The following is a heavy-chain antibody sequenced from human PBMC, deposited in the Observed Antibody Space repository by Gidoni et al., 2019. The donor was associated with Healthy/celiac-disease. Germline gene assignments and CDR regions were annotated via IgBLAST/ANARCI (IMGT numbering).Heavy chain of an antibody. CDR2: ISSSGSTI. Sequence: EVQLVESGGGLVQPGGSLRLSCAASGFTFRSYEMNWVRQAPGKGLEWVSYISSSGSTIYYADSVKGRFTISRDNAKNSLYLQRNSLRAEDTAVYYCARDRRWYDSSGYYKRNAFDIWGQGTMVTVSS. V-gene: IGHV3-48*03. CDR1: GFTFRSYE. D-gene: IGHD3-22*01. J-gene: IGHJ3*02. CDR3: ARDRRWYDSSGYYKRNAFDI.